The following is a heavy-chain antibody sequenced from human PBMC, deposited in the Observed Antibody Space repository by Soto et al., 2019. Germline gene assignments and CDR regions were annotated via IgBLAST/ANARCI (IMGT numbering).Heavy chain of an antibody. CDR3: ARLVKDYDFWSGPRGAFYYYYGMDV. V-gene: IGHV5-51*01. CDR2: IYPGDSDT. D-gene: IGHD3-3*01. CDR1: GYGFTSYW. J-gene: IGHJ6*02. Sequence: GESLKISCKGSGYGFTSYWIGWVRQMPGKGLEWMGIIYPGDSDTRYSPSFQGQVTISADKSISTAYLQWSSLKASDTAMYYCARLVKDYDFWSGPRGAFYYYYGMDVWGQGTTVTVSS.